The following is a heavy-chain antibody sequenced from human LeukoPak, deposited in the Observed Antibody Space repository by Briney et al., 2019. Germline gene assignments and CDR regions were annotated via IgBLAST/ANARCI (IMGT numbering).Heavy chain of an antibody. CDR1: GGSISSGGYY. D-gene: IGHD4-17*01. J-gene: IGHJ4*02. CDR2: IYYSGST. V-gene: IGHV4-31*03. Sequence: TLSLTCTVSGGSISSGGYYWSWIRQHPGKGLEWIWYIYYSGSTYYNPSLKRRVTISVDTSKNQFSLKLSSVTAADTAVYYCARATRPANDYGDYFDYWGQGTLVTVSS. CDR3: ARATRPANDYGDYFDY.